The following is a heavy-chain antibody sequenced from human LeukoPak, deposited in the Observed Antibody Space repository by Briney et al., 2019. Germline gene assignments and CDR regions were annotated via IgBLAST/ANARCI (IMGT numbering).Heavy chain of an antibody. Sequence: GGSLRLSCAASGFTLSSNYMTWVRQAPGKGLEWVSIIYSGGSTYYADSVKGRFTISRDNSKNTLYLQMNSLRAEDTAVYYCARDLSRGYYDSSGGFDYWGQGTLVTVSS. CDR1: GFTLSSNY. D-gene: IGHD3-22*01. CDR3: ARDLSRGYYDSSGGFDY. J-gene: IGHJ4*02. CDR2: IYSGGST. V-gene: IGHV3-66*01.